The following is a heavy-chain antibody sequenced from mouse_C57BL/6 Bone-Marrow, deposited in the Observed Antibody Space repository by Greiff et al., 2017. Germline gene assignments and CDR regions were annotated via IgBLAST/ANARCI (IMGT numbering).Heavy chain of an antibody. CDR2: IHPNSGST. CDR1: GYTFTSYW. D-gene: IGHD1-1*01. CDR3: ARYYYGSSYPYYFDY. V-gene: IGHV1-64*01. Sequence: QVQLQQPGAELVKPGASVKLSCKASGYTFTSYWMPWVKQRPGQGLEWIGMIHPNSGSTNYNEKFKSKATLTVDKSSSTAYMQLSSLTSEDSAVYYCARYYYGSSYPYYFDYWGQGTTLTVSS. J-gene: IGHJ2*01.